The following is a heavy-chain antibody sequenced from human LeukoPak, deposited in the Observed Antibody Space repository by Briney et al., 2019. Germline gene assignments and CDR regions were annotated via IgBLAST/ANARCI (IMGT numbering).Heavy chain of an antibody. J-gene: IGHJ4*02. Sequence: GGSLRLSCSASGFTFKNYAMHWVRQAPGKGLEYVSAINSNGGRTYYADSVKGRFTISRDNSKNTLFLQMSSLRVEDTAVYYCVKDLYYDNSGYYSGAFDYWGQGTLVTVSS. CDR1: GFTFKNYA. CDR2: INSNGGRT. D-gene: IGHD3-22*01. CDR3: VKDLYYDNSGYYSGAFDY. V-gene: IGHV3-64D*06.